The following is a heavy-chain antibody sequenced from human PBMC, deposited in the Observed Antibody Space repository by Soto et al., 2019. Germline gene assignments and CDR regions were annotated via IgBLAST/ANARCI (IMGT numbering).Heavy chain of an antibody. V-gene: IGHV3-13*01. J-gene: IGHJ6*01. CDR1: GVTFSSDD. D-gene: IGHD6-13*01. CDR3: ERDGGAGAAGTLGGVDG. Sequence: MRRFRLTSGVTFSSDDMHQLRHATGHGLEWVSAIGNAGDTYYPGSVKGRFTISRENAKNSLYLQMNSLRAGDTAVYYWERDGGAGAAGTLGGVDGWGEGTRVTVS. CDR2: IGNAGDT.